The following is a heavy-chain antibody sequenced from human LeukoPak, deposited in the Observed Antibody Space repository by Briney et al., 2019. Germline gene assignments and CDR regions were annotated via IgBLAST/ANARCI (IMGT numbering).Heavy chain of an antibody. CDR3: AKVGGNWDYFDY. CDR2: ISGSGGST. Sequence: PGGSLRLSCAASGFTFSSSAMSWVRQAPGKGLEWVSGISGSGGSTYYADSVKGRRTISRDNSKNTLYLQMNSLRAEDTAVYYCAKVGGNWDYFDYWGQGTLVTVSS. CDR1: GFTFSSSA. J-gene: IGHJ4*02. D-gene: IGHD7-27*01. V-gene: IGHV3-23*01.